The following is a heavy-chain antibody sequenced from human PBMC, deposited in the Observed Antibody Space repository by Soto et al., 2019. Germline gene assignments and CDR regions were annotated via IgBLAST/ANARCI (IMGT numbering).Heavy chain of an antibody. CDR3: ARDQSVEAGRWLHRYGMEV. CDR2: INPSGVST. J-gene: IGHJ6*02. V-gene: IGHV1-46*01. CDR1: GDTFTSYY. Sequence: GASLKVYCKTSGDTFTSYYMHWVRHTNGQGRELMGIINPSGVSTSYAQKCQGRVTMTRDPSTSTVYMELSSLRSEDTAVYYCARDQSVEAGRWLHRYGMEVWGQGTTVTVSS. D-gene: IGHD3-10*01.